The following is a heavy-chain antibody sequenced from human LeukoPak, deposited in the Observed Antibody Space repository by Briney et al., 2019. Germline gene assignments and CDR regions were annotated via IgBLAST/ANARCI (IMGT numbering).Heavy chain of an antibody. Sequence: GGSLRLSCAASGFPFSSYAMHWVRQAPGKGLEWVAVISYDGSNKYYADSVKGRFTISRDNSKNTLYLQMNSLRAEDTAVYYCARYSSSSVYWGQGTLVTVSS. J-gene: IGHJ4*02. CDR2: ISYDGSNK. CDR3: ARYSSSSVY. V-gene: IGHV3-30-3*01. CDR1: GFPFSSYA. D-gene: IGHD6-6*01.